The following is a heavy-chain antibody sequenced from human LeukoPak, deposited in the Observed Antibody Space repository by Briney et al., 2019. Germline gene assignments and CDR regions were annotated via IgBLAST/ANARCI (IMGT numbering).Heavy chain of an antibody. Sequence: GGSLRLSCAASGFTFSSYSMNWVRQAPGKGLEWVSSISSSSSYIYYAGSVKGRFTISRDNAKNSLYLQMNSLRAEDTAVYYCARDRSRDYGYYFDYWGQGTLVSVSS. V-gene: IGHV3-21*01. CDR2: ISSSSSYI. D-gene: IGHD4-17*01. CDR1: GFTFSSYS. J-gene: IGHJ4*02. CDR3: ARDRSRDYGYYFDY.